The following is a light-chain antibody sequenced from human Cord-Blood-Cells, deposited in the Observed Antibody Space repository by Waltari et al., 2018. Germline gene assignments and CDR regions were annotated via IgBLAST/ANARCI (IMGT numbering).Light chain of an antibody. J-gene: IGKJ2*01. CDR3: QQSYSTPHA. V-gene: IGKV1-39*01. CDR1: QSISSY. CDR2: AAS. Sequence: DLQMTQSPSSLSASVGDRVTITCRASQSISSYLHWYQQKPGKAPKLLIYAASNLQSGVPSRFIDSGSGTDFTLTISSLQPEYFATYYCQQSYSTPHAFGQGTKLEIK.